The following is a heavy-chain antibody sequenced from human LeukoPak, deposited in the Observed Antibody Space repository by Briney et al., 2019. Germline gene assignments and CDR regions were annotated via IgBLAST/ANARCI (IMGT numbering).Heavy chain of an antibody. CDR1: GFTFSSYG. Sequence: GGSLRLSCAASGFTFSSYGMHWVRQAPGKGLEWVAVISYDGSNKYYADSVKGRFTISRDNSKNTLYLQMNSLRAEDTAVYYCGRGFSIVPAGIPDYWGLGTLVTVSS. V-gene: IGHV3-30*03. CDR2: ISYDGSNK. J-gene: IGHJ4*02. D-gene: IGHD2-2*02. CDR3: GRGFSIVPAGIPDY.